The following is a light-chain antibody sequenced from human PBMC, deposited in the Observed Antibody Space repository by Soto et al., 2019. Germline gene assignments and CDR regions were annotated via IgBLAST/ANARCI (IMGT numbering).Light chain of an antibody. CDR2: EVN. CDR1: SSDLGAYDY. J-gene: IGLJ2*01. CDR3: SSYAGSNNLI. V-gene: IGLV2-8*01. Sequence: QSALTQPPSASGSPGQSVTISCTGTSSDLGAYDYVSWYQQHPGKAPKLMIFEVNKRPSGVPDRFSGSKSGNTASLTVTGLQAEDEAEYYCSSYAGSNNLIFGGGTKLTVL.